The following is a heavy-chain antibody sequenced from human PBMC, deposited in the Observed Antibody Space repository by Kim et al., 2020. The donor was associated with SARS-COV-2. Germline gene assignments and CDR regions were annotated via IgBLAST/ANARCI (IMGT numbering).Heavy chain of an antibody. Sequence: SETLSLTCAVYGGSFSGYYWSWIRQPPGKGLEWIGEINHSGSTNYNPSLKSRVTISVDTSKNQFSLKLSSVTAADTAVYYCRVWGSYRYFDYWGQGTLVTVSS. CDR1: GGSFSGYY. D-gene: IGHD3-16*02. J-gene: IGHJ4*02. CDR3: RVWGSYRYFDY. CDR2: INHSGST. V-gene: IGHV4-34*01.